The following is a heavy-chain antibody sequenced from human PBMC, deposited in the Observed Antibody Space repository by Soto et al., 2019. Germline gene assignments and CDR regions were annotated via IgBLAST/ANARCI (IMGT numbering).Heavy chain of an antibody. CDR1: GGSMSSYY. D-gene: IGHD4-17*01. V-gene: IGHV4-59*01. Sequence: SETLSLTCTVSGGSMSSYYWSWIWRPPGKGLEWIGSVLYSGSTKYNPSLKSRVTISVDMSKNQFSLNLRSLTAADTAMYYCSISPAGDYGGFLDSSAQGIPVPGSA. J-gene: IGHJ4*02. CDR3: SISPAGDYGGFLDS. CDR2: VLYSGST.